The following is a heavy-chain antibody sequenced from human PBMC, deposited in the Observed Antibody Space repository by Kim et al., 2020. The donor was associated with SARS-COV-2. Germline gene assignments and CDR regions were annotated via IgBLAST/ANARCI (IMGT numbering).Heavy chain of an antibody. D-gene: IGHD3-10*01. V-gene: IGHV3-43D*03. J-gene: IGHJ4*02. CDR1: GFTFDDYA. Sequence: GGSLRLSCAASGFTFDDYAMHWVRQAPGKGLEWVSLISWDGGSTYYADSVKGRFTISRDNSKNSLYLQMNSLRAEDTALYYCAKDYYGSGSYLFDYWGQGTLVTVSS. CDR3: AKDYYGSGSYLFDY. CDR2: ISWDGGST.